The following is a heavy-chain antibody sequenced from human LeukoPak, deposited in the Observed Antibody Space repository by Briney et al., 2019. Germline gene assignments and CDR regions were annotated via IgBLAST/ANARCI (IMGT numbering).Heavy chain of an antibody. D-gene: IGHD4-23*01. CDR1: GGTFSSYA. CDR3: ASDGWERLDYYFDY. V-gene: IGHV1-69*01. CDR2: IIPIFDTA. J-gene: IGHJ4*02. Sequence: SVKVSCKASGGTFSSYAISWVRQAPGQGLEWMGGIIPIFDTANYTQKFQGRVTITADESTSTVYMELSSLRSEDTAVYYCASDGWERLDYYFDYWGQGTLVTVSS.